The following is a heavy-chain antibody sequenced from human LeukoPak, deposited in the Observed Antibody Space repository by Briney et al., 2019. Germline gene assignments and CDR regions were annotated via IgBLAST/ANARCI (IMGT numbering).Heavy chain of an antibody. CDR3: ARDPLWFGELSGAFDI. Sequence: SETLSLTCTVSGGSISSGSYSWSWIRQPAGKGLEWIGRIYTSGSTNDNPSLKSRVTISVDTSKNQFSLKLSSVTAADTAVYYCARDPLWFGELSGAFDIWGQGTMVTVSS. CDR1: GGSISSGSYS. D-gene: IGHD3-10*01. J-gene: IGHJ3*02. V-gene: IGHV4-61*02. CDR2: IYTSGST.